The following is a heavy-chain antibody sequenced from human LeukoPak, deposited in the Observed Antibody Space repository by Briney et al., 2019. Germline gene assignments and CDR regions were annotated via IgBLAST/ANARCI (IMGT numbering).Heavy chain of an antibody. Sequence: PGGSLRLSCSASGFTFSNYGMHWVRQAPGKGLEWVAVISYDGGNTYHADSVNGRFTLSRDNSKNTLCLEMSRLRADAAGVYYCERSPFGGVIVIGDYWGQGTLVTVSS. D-gene: IGHD3-16*02. CDR3: ERSPFGGVIVIGDY. V-gene: IGHV3-30*03. J-gene: IGHJ4*02. CDR2: ISYDGGNT. CDR1: GFTFSNYG.